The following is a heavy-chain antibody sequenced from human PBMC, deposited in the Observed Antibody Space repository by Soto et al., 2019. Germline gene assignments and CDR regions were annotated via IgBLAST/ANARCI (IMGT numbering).Heavy chain of an antibody. Sequence: EVQLVESGGGLVQPGGSLRLSCVASGFTFSSYWMHWVRQAPGKGLVWVSSISNDGSSIYADPVKGRFTISRDNAKNTLYLQMNSLRAEDTAVYYCARVQNKSPQHWGQGTLVIVSP. V-gene: IGHV3-74*01. CDR3: ARVQNKSPQH. CDR1: GFTFSSYW. J-gene: IGHJ1*01. CDR2: ISNDGSS.